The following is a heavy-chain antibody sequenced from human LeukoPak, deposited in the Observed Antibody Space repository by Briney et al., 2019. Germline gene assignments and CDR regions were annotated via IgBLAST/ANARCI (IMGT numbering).Heavy chain of an antibody. V-gene: IGHV3-23*01. Sequence: GGSVRLSCAASGFTFTSYAVSWVRQAPGVGLEWVSTISGRGGSTFYADSVKGRFTISRDNSKNTLYLQMNSLRADDTAVYYCAKGYYDILTDYFHNWFNPWGQGTLVIVSS. CDR2: ISGRGGST. CDR1: GFTFTSYA. D-gene: IGHD3-9*01. CDR3: AKGYYDILTDYFHNWFNP. J-gene: IGHJ5*02.